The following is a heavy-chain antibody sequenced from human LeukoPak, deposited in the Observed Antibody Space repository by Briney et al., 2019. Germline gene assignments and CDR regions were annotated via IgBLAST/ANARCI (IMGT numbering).Heavy chain of an antibody. CDR1: GFTFTTYS. D-gene: IGHD6-13*01. J-gene: IGHJ4*02. CDR3: AKAFGIAAAGTENVDY. V-gene: IGHV3-21*04. Sequence: PGGSLRLSCTASGFTFTTYSMDWVRQAPGKGLEWVSSIDNSGTYIYYADSVKGRFTISRDNSKNSLYLQMNSLRAEDTAVYYCAKAFGIAAAGTENVDYWGQGTLVTVSS. CDR2: IDNSGTYI.